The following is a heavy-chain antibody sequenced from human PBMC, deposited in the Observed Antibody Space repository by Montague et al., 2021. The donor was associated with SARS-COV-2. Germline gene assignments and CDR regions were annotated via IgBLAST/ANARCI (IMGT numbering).Heavy chain of an antibody. D-gene: IGHD3-3*01. V-gene: IGHV4-34*01. CDR2: INHRGST. J-gene: IGHJ3*02. Sequence: SETLSLTCAVYGGSFSGYYWSWIRQPPGKGLEWIGEINHRGSTNYNPSLKSRVIISVDTSKNQFSLKLSSVTAADTAVYYCARGTGPRYITLFGVIISGRVFDIWGQGTMVTVSS. CDR1: GGSFSGYY. CDR3: ARGTGPRYITLFGVIISGRVFDI.